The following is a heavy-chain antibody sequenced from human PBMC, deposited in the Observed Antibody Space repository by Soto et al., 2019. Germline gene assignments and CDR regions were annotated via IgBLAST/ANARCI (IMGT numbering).Heavy chain of an antibody. V-gene: IGHV1-18*01. CDR3: ARDPERLGAFDI. J-gene: IGHJ3*02. CDR1: GNTVPNYA. Sequence: ASVKVSCKASGNTVPNYAIHWVRQAPGQRLEWMGWMNPNSGNTGYAQKLQGRVTMTTDTSTSTAYMELRSLRSDDTAVYYCARDPERLGAFDIWGQGTMVTVSS. CDR2: MNPNSGNT. D-gene: IGHD1-1*01.